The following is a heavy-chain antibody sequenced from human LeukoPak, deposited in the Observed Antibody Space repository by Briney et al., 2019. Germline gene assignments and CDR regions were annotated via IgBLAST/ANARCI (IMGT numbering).Heavy chain of an antibody. V-gene: IGHV3-23*01. CDR2: ISGSGGST. Sequence: GGSLRLSCAASGFTFSSYAMSWVRQAPGKGLEWVSAISGSGGSTYCADSVKGRFTISRDNSKNTLYLQMNSLRAEDTAVYYCARSIAAAGIDNYFDYWGQGTLVTVSS. J-gene: IGHJ4*02. D-gene: IGHD6-13*01. CDR3: ARSIAAAGIDNYFDY. CDR1: GFTFSSYA.